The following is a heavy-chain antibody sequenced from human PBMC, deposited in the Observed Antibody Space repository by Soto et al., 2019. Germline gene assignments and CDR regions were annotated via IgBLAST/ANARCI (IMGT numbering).Heavy chain of an antibody. J-gene: IGHJ4*02. V-gene: IGHV4-4*02. CDR1: GDSMRSNNW. Sequence: KTSETLSLTCAVSGDSMRSNNWWSWVRQPPGKGLEWIGEIYHSGTTNYNPSLKSRVTISVDKSKNQFSLRLNSVTAADTAFYYCARGGYDSSGYYFRLDYWGQGTLVTVSS. CDR3: ARGGYDSSGYYFRLDY. D-gene: IGHD3-22*01. CDR2: IYHSGTT.